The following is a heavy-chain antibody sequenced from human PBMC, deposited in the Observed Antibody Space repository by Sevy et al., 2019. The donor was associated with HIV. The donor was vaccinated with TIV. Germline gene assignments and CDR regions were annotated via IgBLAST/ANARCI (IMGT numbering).Heavy chain of an antibody. J-gene: IGHJ4*02. D-gene: IGHD3-10*01. CDR1: GASVGSGNYY. Sequence: SETLSLTCGVSGASVGSGNYYWSWIRQAPGKGLEWIGYIHYRGSTNYTPSLKSRVTISVDTSKNQFSLRLISVTDADTAVYYCARVSTMVEEVTYFFDYWGQGTLVTVSS. CDR2: IHYRGST. CDR3: ARVSTMVEEVTYFFDY. V-gene: IGHV4-61*01.